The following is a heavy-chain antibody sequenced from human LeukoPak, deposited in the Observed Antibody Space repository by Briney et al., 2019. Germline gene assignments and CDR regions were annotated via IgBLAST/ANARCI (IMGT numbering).Heavy chain of an antibody. J-gene: IGHJ4*02. Sequence: PSGTLSLTCTVSGGSISSYYWGWIRQPPGKGLEWIGSIYYSGSTYYNPSLKSRVTISVDTSKNQFSLKLSSVTAADTAVYYCARDRTYSSSWELDYWGQGTLVTVSS. CDR3: ARDRTYSSSWELDY. CDR2: IYYSGST. V-gene: IGHV4-39*07. CDR1: GGSISSYY. D-gene: IGHD6-13*01.